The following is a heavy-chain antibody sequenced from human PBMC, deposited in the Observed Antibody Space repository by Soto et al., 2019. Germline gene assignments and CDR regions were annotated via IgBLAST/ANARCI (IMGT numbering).Heavy chain of an antibody. Sequence: SETLSLTCTVSGGSSNYYWSWIRQPPGKGLEWIGHISYRGSTIYNPSLKSRVTMSVDTSTNQISLKLRSVTAADTAVFYCAREGVWNGYTFYGLDVWGQGTTVTVSS. CDR3: AREGVWNGYTFYGLDV. CDR2: ISYRGST. V-gene: IGHV4-59*01. D-gene: IGHD3-3*01. CDR1: GGSSNYY. J-gene: IGHJ6*02.